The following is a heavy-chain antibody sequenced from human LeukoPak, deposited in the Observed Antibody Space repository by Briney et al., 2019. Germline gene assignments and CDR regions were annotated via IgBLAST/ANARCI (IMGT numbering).Heavy chain of an antibody. J-gene: IGHJ3*02. CDR2: IFFSGST. Sequence: SETLSLTCTVSGVSISSGDNYWSWIRQPPGKGLEWSGYIFFSGSTNSDPSLKSRVTTSADTSKTQFFLNLSSVIAADTAVYYCARGVRGGYGAFDIWGQGAMVTVS. V-gene: IGHV4-61*08. D-gene: IGHD1-26*01. CDR1: GVSISSGDNY. CDR3: ARGVRGGYGAFDI.